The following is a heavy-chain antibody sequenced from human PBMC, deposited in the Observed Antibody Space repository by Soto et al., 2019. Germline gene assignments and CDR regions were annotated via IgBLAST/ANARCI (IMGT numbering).Heavy chain of an antibody. CDR3: ARVMGIAARRVAYYYYGLDV. D-gene: IGHD6-6*01. Sequence: WSRIKKHPGKGLEWIGSISYSGSTNYNPSLKSRVTISVDTSKNQFSLKLSSVTAADTAVYYCARVMGIAARRVAYYYYGLDVPGQAPSVT. V-gene: IGHV4-59*01. CDR2: ISYSGST. J-gene: IGHJ6*02.